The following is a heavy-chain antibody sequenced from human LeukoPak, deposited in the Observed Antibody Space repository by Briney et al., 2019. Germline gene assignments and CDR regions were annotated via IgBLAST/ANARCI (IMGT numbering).Heavy chain of an antibody. CDR1: GFTVSSNY. Sequence: GGSLRLSCAASGFTVSSNYMSWVRQAPGKGLEWVGRIKSKTDGGTTDYAAAVNGRFPISRDDSKDTLDLQINSLKTEDTAVYYCTTDDYGAHWGQGTLVTVS. V-gene: IGHV3-15*01. D-gene: IGHD4-17*01. CDR3: TTDDYGAH. J-gene: IGHJ4*02. CDR2: IKSKTDGGTT.